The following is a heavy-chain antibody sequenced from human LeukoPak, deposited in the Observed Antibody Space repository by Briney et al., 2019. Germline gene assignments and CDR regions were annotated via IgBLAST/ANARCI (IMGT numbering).Heavy chain of an antibody. Sequence: SETLSLTCAVSGGSISSSNWWSWVRQPPGKGLEWIGEIYHSGSTNYNPSLKSRVTIPVDKSKNQFSLKLSSVTAADTAVYYCARDVAAAGTESWFDPWGQGTLVTVSS. CDR3: ARDVAAAGTESWFDP. CDR1: GGSISSSNW. J-gene: IGHJ5*02. D-gene: IGHD6-13*01. V-gene: IGHV4-4*02. CDR2: IYHSGST.